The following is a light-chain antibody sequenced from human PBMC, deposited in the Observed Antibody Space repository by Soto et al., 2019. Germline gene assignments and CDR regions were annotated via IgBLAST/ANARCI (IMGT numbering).Light chain of an antibody. V-gene: IGKV3-11*01. CDR1: QSVSSY. CDR2: DAS. Sequence: IVLIQSPATLSLSPGERATLSCRASQSVSSYLAWYQQKPGQAPRLLIYDASNRATGTPARFSGSGSGTDFTLTISSLEPEDFAVYYCQQRSNWTFGQGTKVDIK. J-gene: IGKJ1*01. CDR3: QQRSNWT.